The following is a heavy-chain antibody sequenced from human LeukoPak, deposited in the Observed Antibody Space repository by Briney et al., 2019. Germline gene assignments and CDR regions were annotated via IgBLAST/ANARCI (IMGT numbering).Heavy chain of an antibody. J-gene: IGHJ4*02. CDR1: GYTFTGHY. CDR2: INPNSGGT. CDR3: ARDYGFYSGLYFSDY. V-gene: IGHV1-2*02. D-gene: IGHD1-26*01. Sequence: ASVKVSCKASGYTFTGHYIHWVRQAPGQGLEWMGWINPNSGGTRYAQKFQGRVTMTRDTSISTAYMDLSRLRSDDTALYSCARDYGFYSGLYFSDYWGQGTLVTVSS.